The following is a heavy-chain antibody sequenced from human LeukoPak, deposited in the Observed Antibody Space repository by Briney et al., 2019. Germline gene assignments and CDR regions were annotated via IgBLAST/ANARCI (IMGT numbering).Heavy chain of an antibody. CDR1: GFTFSSYA. CDR3: ARDQTAAAGNPGYFDY. J-gene: IGHJ4*02. V-gene: IGHV3-64*01. D-gene: IGHD6-13*01. CDR2: ISSNGGST. Sequence: PGGSLRLSCAASGFTFSSYAMHWVRQAPGKGLEYVSAISSNGGSTYYANSVKGRFTISRDNSKNTLYLQMGSLRAEDMAVYYCARDQTAAAGNPGYFDYWGQGTLVTVSS.